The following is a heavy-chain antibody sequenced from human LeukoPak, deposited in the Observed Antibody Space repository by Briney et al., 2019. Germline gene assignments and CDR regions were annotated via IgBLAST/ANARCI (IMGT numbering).Heavy chain of an antibody. CDR2: IYYSGST. CDR1: GGSISSGGYY. Sequence: PSETLSLTCTVSGGSISSGGYYWSWIRQHPGKGLEWIGYIYYSGSTYYNPSLKSRVTISVDTSKNQFSLKLSSVTAADTAVYYCARDLRKQWLGRNDAFDIWGQGTMVTVSS. V-gene: IGHV4-31*03. CDR3: ARDLRKQWLGRNDAFDI. D-gene: IGHD6-19*01. J-gene: IGHJ3*02.